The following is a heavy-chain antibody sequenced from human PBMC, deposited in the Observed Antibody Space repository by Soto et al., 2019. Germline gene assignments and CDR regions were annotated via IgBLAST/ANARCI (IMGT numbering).Heavy chain of an antibody. CDR2: ISSSSSYK. CDR3: ARDRPYGGYDRTTFG. V-gene: IGHV3-21*01. D-gene: IGHD5-12*01. Sequence: EVQLVESGGGLVKPGGSLRLSCAASGFTFSSYSMNWVRQAPGKGLEWVSSISSSSSYKYYADSVKGRFTISRDNAKNSLYLQMNSLRAEDTAVYYCARDRPYGGYDRTTFGWGQGTLVTVSS. CDR1: GFTFSSYS. J-gene: IGHJ4*02.